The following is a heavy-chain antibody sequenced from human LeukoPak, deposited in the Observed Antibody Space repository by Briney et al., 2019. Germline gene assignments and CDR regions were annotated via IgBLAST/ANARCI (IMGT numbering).Heavy chain of an antibody. Sequence: SETLSLTCTVSGGSISSGTYYWSWIRQPPGKGLEWIGYISHSGSTYYNPSLKSRVTISVDRSKNQFSLKLSSVTAADTAVYYCAKDGIVGAGRSEYFQHWGQGTLVTVSS. CDR2: ISHSGST. CDR3: AKDGIVGAGRSEYFQH. D-gene: IGHD1-26*01. V-gene: IGHV4-30-2*01. CDR1: GGSISSGTYY. J-gene: IGHJ1*01.